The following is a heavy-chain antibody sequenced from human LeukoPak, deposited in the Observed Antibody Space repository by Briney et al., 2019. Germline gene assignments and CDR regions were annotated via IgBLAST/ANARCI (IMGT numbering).Heavy chain of an antibody. V-gene: IGHV4-30-2*01. CDR1: GDSISSGAYS. CDR2: IFHTGST. J-gene: IGHJ4*02. D-gene: IGHD5-24*01. Sequence: SQTLSLTCVVSGDSISSGAYSWSWIRQPPGKGLEWIGYIFHTGSTFYNPSLKSRLTISVDNSKNQFSLRLSSVTAADTAVYYCASHRRDGYNSVAVDYWGQGTLVTVSS. CDR3: ASHRRDGYNSVAVDY.